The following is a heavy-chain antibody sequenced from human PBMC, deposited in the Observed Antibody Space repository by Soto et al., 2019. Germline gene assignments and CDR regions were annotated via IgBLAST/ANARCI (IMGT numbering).Heavy chain of an antibody. V-gene: IGHV4-30-4*01. CDR3: ARAGVATTYPGNNWFDP. D-gene: IGHD5-12*01. CDR2: IYYSGST. Sequence: LSLTCTVSGGSISSGDYYWSWIRQPPGKGLEWIGYIYYSGSTYYNPSLKSRVTISVDTSKNQFSLNLSSVTAADTAMYYCARAGVATTYPGNNWFDPWGQGTLVTVSS. J-gene: IGHJ5*02. CDR1: GGSISSGDYY.